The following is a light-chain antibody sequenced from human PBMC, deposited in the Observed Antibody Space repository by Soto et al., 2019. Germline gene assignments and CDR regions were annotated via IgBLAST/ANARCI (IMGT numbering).Light chain of an antibody. Sequence: QSALTQPASVSGSPGQSITISCTGTSSDVGGYNYVSWYQQHPGKAPKLMIYDVSNLPSGVSNRFSGSKSGNTASLTISGLQAEDEADYYCSSYTSSSTLRVFGGGTKLTVL. V-gene: IGLV2-14*01. J-gene: IGLJ2*01. CDR1: SSDVGGYNY. CDR3: SSYTSSSTLRV. CDR2: DVS.